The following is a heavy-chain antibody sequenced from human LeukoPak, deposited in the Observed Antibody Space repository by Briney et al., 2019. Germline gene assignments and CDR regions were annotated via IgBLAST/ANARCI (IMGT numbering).Heavy chain of an antibody. V-gene: IGHV3-48*03. J-gene: IGHJ4*02. Sequence: GGSLKLSCAASGFTFSNYEMNWVRQAPGKGLEWVSYISGSGSPIHYADSVKGRFTISRDNAKTSLYLQMNSLRVGDTAVYYCAREYCTSNSCYFDYWGQGTLVTVSP. D-gene: IGHD2-2*01. CDR1: GFTFSNYE. CDR2: ISGSGSPI. CDR3: AREYCTSNSCYFDY.